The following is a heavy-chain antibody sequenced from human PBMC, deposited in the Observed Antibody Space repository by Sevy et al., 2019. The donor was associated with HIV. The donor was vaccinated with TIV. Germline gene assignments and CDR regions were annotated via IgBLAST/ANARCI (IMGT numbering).Heavy chain of an antibody. CDR1: GDSISSGGFS. CDR3: ARSLIVVLPTASPWFDP. CDR2: IYLTGAT. V-gene: IGHV4-30-2*01. J-gene: IGHJ5*02. Sequence: SETLSLTCAVSGDSISSGGFSWSWIRQPPGNALEWIGNIYLTGATYYNPSLRSRLILSLDKSKNQFSLTLTSVTVADTAVYFCARSLIVVLPTASPWFDPWGPGTLVTVSS. D-gene: IGHD2-15*01.